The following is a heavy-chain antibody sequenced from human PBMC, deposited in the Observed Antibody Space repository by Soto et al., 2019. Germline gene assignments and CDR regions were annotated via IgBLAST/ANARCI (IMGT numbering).Heavy chain of an antibody. D-gene: IGHD6-13*01. CDR1: GYSFTSYW. CDR3: ARTAAAGKYYYGMDV. Sequence: PGESLKISCKGSGYSFTSYWIGSVRQMPGKGLELMGIIYPGDSDTRYSPSFQGQVTISADKSISTAYLQWSSLKASGTAMYYCARTAAAGKYYYGMDVWGQGTTVTVSS. V-gene: IGHV5-51*01. J-gene: IGHJ6*02. CDR2: IYPGDSDT.